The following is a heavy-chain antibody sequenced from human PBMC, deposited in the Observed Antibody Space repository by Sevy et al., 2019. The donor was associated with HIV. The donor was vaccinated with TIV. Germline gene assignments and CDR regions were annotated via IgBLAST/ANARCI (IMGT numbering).Heavy chain of an antibody. CDR1: GFTFGDYC. Sequence: GGSLRLSCTASGFTFGDYCMSWVRQAPGKGLEWVAFLKSDVYGGTVDHAASVRGRFVISRDDSKTIAYLQMNDLKTEDTGVYYCTRWKATQSIFDYWGQGALVTDSS. V-gene: IGHV3-49*04. CDR3: TRWKATQSIFDY. D-gene: IGHD1-1*01. J-gene: IGHJ4*02. CDR2: LKSDVYGGTV.